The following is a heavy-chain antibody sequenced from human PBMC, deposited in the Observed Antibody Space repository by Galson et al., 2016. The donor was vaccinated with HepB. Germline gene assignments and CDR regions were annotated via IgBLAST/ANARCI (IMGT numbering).Heavy chain of an antibody. D-gene: IGHD2-21*02. CDR2: INQFGGEK. V-gene: IGHV3-7*03. CDR3: AKDLHHIVLVTAVNPADEYFQH. CDR1: GLTFINYW. Sequence: SLRLSCAASGLTFINYWMSWVRQAPGKGLEWVANINQFGGEKNYVDSVKGRFTISRDNAKNSVYLQMNNLRVEDTARYYCAKDLHHIVLVTAVNPADEYFQHWGQGTLVTLSS. J-gene: IGHJ1*01.